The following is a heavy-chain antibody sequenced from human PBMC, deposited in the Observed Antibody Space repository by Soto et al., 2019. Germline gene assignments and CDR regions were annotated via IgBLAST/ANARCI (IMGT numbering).Heavy chain of an antibody. Sequence: VQLVESGGGLVQPGGSLRLSGTVSGFNFSRYWMNWVRQAPGKGLEWVANSRPDTDDRFHADSVRGRFSISRDNAKKSLFLQMNSLRVEVTAVYYCAREDGTFDYWGQGIRVTVSS. J-gene: IGHJ4*02. CDR3: AREDGTFDY. CDR2: SRPDTDDR. D-gene: IGHD1-26*01. V-gene: IGHV3-7*04. CDR1: GFNFSRYW.